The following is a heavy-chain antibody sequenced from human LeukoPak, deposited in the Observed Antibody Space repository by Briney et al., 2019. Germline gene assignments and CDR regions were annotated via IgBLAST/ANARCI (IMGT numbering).Heavy chain of an antibody. CDR2: INHSGST. D-gene: IGHD2-2*01. J-gene: IGHJ6*03. CDR1: GGSISSGSYY. V-gene: IGHV4-39*07. CDR3: ARGDIVVVPAAHYYYYYMDV. Sequence: SETLSLTCTVSGGSISSGSYYWSWIRQPPGKGLEWIGEINHSGSTNYNPSLKSRVTISVDTSKNQFSLKLSSVTAADTAVYYCARGDIVVVPAAHYYYYYMDVWGKGTTVTISS.